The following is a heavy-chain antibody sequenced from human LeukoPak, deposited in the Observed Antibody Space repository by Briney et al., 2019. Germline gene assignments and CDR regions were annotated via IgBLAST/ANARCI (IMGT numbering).Heavy chain of an antibody. CDR3: ARYSSSWYYYYYGMDV. V-gene: IGHV4-59*08. CDR1: GGSISSYY. D-gene: IGHD6-13*01. CDR2: IYYSGST. Sequence: SETLSLTCTVSGGSISSYYWSWIRQPPGKGLEWLGYIYYSGSTNYNPSLKSRVTISVDTSKNQFSLKLSSVTAADTAVYYCARYSSSWYYYYYGMDVWGQGTTVTVSS. J-gene: IGHJ6*02.